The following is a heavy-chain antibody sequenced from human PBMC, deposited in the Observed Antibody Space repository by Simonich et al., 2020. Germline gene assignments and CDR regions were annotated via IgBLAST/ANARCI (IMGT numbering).Heavy chain of an antibody. D-gene: IGHD7-27*01. CDR2: NNPNRGGT. V-gene: IGHV1-2*06. Sequence: QVQLVQSGAEVKKPGASVKVSCKASGYTFTGYYMHWVRQAPGQGFEWMGRNNPNRGGTNDAQKLQGRVTMTRDTSISTAYMELSRLRSDDTAVYYCASGWDWGFSHMSDYWGQGTLVTVSS. CDR3: ASGWDWGFSHMSDY. J-gene: IGHJ4*02. CDR1: GYTFTGYY.